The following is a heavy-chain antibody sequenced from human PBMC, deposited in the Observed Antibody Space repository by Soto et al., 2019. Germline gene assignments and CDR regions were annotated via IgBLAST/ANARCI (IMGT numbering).Heavy chain of an antibody. CDR3: ARGWGYDSTDYYYAY. D-gene: IGHD3-22*01. V-gene: IGHV1-69*01. CDR1: GGTFSRHA. J-gene: IGHJ4*02. CDR2: IIPIFGTA. Sequence: QVQLVQSGAEVRKPGSSVKVSCKASGGTFSRHAISWVRQAPGRGLEWMGGIIPIFGTANHAQKFQGRVTIIADESTSTVYMELSSLRSEDTAIYYCARGWGYDSTDYYYAYWGQGTLVIVSS.